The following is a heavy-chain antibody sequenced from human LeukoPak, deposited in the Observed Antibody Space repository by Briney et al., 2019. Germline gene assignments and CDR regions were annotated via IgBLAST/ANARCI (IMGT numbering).Heavy chain of an antibody. CDR3: AKVGSITMVRGVIYWFDP. Sequence: GGSLRLSCAASGFTFDDYAMHWVRQAPGKGLEWVSLISWDGGSTYYADSVKGRFTISRDNSKNSLYLQMNSLRAEDTAVYYCAKVGSITMVRGVIYWFDPWGQGTLVTVSS. J-gene: IGHJ5*02. D-gene: IGHD3-10*01. V-gene: IGHV3-43D*04. CDR2: ISWDGGST. CDR1: GFTFDDYA.